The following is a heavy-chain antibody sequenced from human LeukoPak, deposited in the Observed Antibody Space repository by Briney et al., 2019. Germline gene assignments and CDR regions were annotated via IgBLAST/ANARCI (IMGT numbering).Heavy chain of an antibody. CDR1: GDSISSLY. D-gene: IGHD6-19*01. Sequence: PSETLSLTCTVSGDSISSLYWSWIRQPPGKRLEWIGSTYNSGSTNYNPSLKSRVTISVDTSKNQLSLKLNSMTAADTAMYYCAGGLQWLAHDCWGQGTLVTVSS. CDR3: AGGLQWLAHDC. J-gene: IGHJ4*02. CDR2: TYNSGST. V-gene: IGHV4-59*08.